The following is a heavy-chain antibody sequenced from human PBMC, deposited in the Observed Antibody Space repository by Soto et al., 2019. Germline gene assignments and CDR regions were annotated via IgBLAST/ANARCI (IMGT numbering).Heavy chain of an antibody. V-gene: IGHV3-21*01. CDR3: ARIKLVDFFFINVDVYDMDV. CDR1: GFTLSNYA. D-gene: IGHD2-15*01. CDR2: ISSDSRYI. J-gene: IGHJ6*02. Sequence: EVQLVESGGGLVQPGGSLRLSCAASGFTLSNYAVNWVRQAPGTGLEWVSYISSDSRYIYHGDSGKGRFTISRDNARNSVYLQMNSLRDEDTAVYYCARIKLVDFFFINVDVYDMDVWGQGTPVTVSS.